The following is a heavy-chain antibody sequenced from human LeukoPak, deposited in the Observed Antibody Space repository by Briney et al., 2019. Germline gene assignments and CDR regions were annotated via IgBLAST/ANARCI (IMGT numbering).Heavy chain of an antibody. CDR3: ARLITGTTTAFDI. V-gene: IGHV4-4*07. Sequence: SETLSLTCSVSGASIRSYYWAWIRQPAGKGLEWIGRIYSSGSSNYNSSLKSRVTMSVDTSKNQFSLELTSVTAADTAVYYCARLITGTTTAFDIWGQGTMVTVSS. CDR1: GASIRSYY. J-gene: IGHJ3*02. D-gene: IGHD1-7*01. CDR2: IYSSGSS.